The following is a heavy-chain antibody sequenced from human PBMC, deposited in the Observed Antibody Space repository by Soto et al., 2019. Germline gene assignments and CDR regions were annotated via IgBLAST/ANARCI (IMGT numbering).Heavy chain of an antibody. CDR1: GGSISSYY. V-gene: IGHV4-59*01. CDR3: ARISILTVWFDP. CDR2: IYYSGST. Sequence: QVQLQESGPGLVKPSESLSLTCTVSGGSISSYYWSWIRQPPGKGLEWMGYIYYSGSTNYNPSLKSRVTISVDTSKNQFSLKLSSVTAADTAVYYCARISILTVWFDPWGQGTLVTVSS. D-gene: IGHD4-17*01. J-gene: IGHJ5*02.